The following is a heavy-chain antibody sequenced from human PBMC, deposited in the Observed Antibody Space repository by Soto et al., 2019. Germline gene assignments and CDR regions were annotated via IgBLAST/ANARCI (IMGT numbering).Heavy chain of an antibody. CDR1: GGSISSYY. V-gene: IGHV4-59*01. CDR2: IYYSGST. J-gene: IGHJ6*02. D-gene: IGHD2-2*01. CDR3: ARANQGYCISTSCYSPYYYYYGMDV. Sequence: QVQLQESGPGLVKPSETLSLTCTVSGGSISSYYWSWIRQPPGKGLEWIGYIYYSGSTNYNPSLKSRVTISVDTSKNQSSLKLSSVTAADTAVYYCARANQGYCISTSCYSPYYYYYGMDVWGQGTTVTVSS.